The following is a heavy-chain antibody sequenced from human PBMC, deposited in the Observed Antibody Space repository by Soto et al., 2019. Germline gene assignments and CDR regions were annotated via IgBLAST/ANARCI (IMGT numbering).Heavy chain of an antibody. Sequence: SETLSLTCTVSGGSISSYYWSWIRQPPGKGLEWIGYIYYTGTTNYNPSLKSRVTISVDTSKKQFSLNLASVTAADTAVYYCARGGPGDFWSGYYHFNFWGQGTLVTVSS. D-gene: IGHD3-3*01. CDR2: IYYTGTT. CDR3: ARGGPGDFWSGYYHFNF. CDR1: GGSISSYY. J-gene: IGHJ4*02. V-gene: IGHV4-59*01.